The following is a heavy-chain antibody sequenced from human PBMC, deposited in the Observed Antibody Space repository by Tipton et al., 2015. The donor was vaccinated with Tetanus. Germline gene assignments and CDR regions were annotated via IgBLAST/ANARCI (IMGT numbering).Heavy chain of an antibody. J-gene: IGHJ4*02. V-gene: IGHV3-23*01. D-gene: IGHD2-15*01. CDR3: ASNLGYCSGGSRYGGVY. CDR2: ISGSGGST. CDR1: GFTFSSYA. Sequence: SLRLSCAASGFTFSSYAMSWVRQAPGKGLEWVSAISGSGGSTYYADSVKGRFTISRDNSKNTLYLQMNSLRAEDTAVYYCASNLGYCSGGSRYGGVYWGQGTLVTVSS.